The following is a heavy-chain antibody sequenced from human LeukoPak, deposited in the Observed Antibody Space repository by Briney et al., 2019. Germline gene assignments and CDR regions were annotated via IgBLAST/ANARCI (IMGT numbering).Heavy chain of an antibody. CDR1: GYTFSIYG. CDR2: ISAYNGKT. Sequence: ASVKVSCKSSGYTFSIYGFTWVRHAPGQGLEWMGWISAYNGKTHYAEKFQGGVTMTTDTATSTVYMELSSLRSEDTAVYYCARGRDDYYYYYYMDVWGKGTTVTVSS. CDR3: ARGRDDYYYYYYMDV. V-gene: IGHV1-18*01. J-gene: IGHJ6*03.